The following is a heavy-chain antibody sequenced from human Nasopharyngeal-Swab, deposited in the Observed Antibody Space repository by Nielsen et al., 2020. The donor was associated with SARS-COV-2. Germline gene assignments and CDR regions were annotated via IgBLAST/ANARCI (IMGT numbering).Heavy chain of an antibody. CDR2: MNPNSGNT. CDR1: GYTFTSYD. D-gene: IGHD3-3*01. V-gene: IGHV1-8*01. J-gene: IGHJ6*03. CDR3: ARLSNYDFWSGYYAYMDV. Sequence: ASVKVSCKASGYTFTSYDINWVRQANGQGLEWMGWMNPNSGNTGYAQKFQGRVTMTRNTSISTAYMELSSLRSEDTAVCYCARLSNYDFWSGYYAYMDVWGKGTTVTVSS.